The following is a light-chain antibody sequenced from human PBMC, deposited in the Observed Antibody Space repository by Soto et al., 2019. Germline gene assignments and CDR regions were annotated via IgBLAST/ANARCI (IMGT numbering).Light chain of an antibody. V-gene: IGLV2-14*01. J-gene: IGLJ3*02. Sequence: QSALTQPASVSGSPGQSITISCSGTSSDVGDYYYVSWYQQHPGKAPKLLIYGVTDRPSGVSHRFSGSRSDSTASLTISGLQAEDEADYYCQSYDSSLSVWVFGGGTKVTVL. CDR3: QSYDSSLSVWV. CDR2: GVT. CDR1: SSDVGDYYY.